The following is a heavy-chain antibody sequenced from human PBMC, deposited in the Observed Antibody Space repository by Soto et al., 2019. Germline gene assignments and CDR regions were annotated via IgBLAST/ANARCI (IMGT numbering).Heavy chain of an antibody. Sequence: QVQLQESGPGLVKPSQTLSLTCIVSGDSISDVDYYWSWVRQTPREGLEWIGAFYDSGTSYYSPYLKSRMTISVDSSKNQFSLTLTSVTAADTAVYYCARGTRDYFDTTGPGYGMDVWGQGTTVTVSS. CDR1: GDSISDVDYY. CDR2: FYDSGTS. V-gene: IGHV4-30-4*01. CDR3: ARGTRDYFDTTGPGYGMDV. J-gene: IGHJ6*02. D-gene: IGHD3-22*01.